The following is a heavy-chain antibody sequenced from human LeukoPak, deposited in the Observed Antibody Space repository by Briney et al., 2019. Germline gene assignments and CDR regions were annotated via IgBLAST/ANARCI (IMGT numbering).Heavy chain of an antibody. J-gene: IGHJ4*02. Sequence: SETLSLTCTVSGGSISSYYWNWIRQPPGKGLEWIGYIYYSGTTNYNPSLRSRVTISVDTSKNQFSLKLSSVTAADTAVYYCARGVYIAAAQYGYWGQGTLVTVSS. CDR3: ARGVYIAAAQYGY. CDR2: IYYSGTT. D-gene: IGHD6-13*01. V-gene: IGHV4-59*01. CDR1: GGSISSYY.